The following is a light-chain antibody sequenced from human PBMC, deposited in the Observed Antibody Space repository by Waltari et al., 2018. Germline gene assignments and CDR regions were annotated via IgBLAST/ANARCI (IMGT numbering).Light chain of an antibody. CDR2: IAS. CDR1: ENVNTA. J-gene: IGKJ1*01. Sequence: DIQLTQSPSTLSASVGDRVTTTCRASENVNTALAWYQLKPGQAPKLLIYIASNLEGWVPTRFSGSGSGTDFTLTISSLQPEDFAFYYCQHHIRYPRTFGQGTKVEVK. CDR3: QHHIRYPRT. V-gene: IGKV1-5*03.